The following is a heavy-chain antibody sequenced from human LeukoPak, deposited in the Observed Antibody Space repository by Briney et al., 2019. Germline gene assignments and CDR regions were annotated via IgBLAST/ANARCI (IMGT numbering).Heavy chain of an antibody. CDR3: ARRIAAAGSRDPHYFDY. Sequence: SETLSLTCAVYGGSFSGYYWIWIRQPPGKGLEWIGKINHSGSTNYNPSLKSRVTISVDTSKNQFSLKLSSVTAADTAVYYCARRIAAAGSRDPHYFDYWGQGTLVTVSS. CDR1: GGSFSGYY. CDR2: INHSGST. D-gene: IGHD6-13*01. V-gene: IGHV4-34*01. J-gene: IGHJ4*02.